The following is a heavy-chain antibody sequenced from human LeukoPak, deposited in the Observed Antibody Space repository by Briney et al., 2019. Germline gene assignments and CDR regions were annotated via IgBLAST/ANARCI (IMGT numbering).Heavy chain of an antibody. V-gene: IGHV4-59*01. CDR3: ARVGTRGVYFDY. Sequence: AETLSITCTVSGGSISSYYWSWIRQPPGKGLEWIGYIYYSGSTNYNPSLKSRVTIPVDTSKNQFSLKLSSVTAADTAVYHCARVGTRGVYFDYWGQGTLVTVSS. CDR2: IYYSGST. CDR1: GGSISSYY. D-gene: IGHD3-10*01. J-gene: IGHJ4*02.